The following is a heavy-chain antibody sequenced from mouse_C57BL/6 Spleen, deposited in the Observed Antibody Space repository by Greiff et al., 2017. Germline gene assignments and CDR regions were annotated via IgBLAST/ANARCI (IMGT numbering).Heavy chain of an antibody. Sequence: QVQLKESGAELVRPGSSVKLSCKASGYTFTSYWMDWVKQRPGQGLEWIGNIYTSDSETHYNQQFKDKATLTVDQSSSQAYMQRSSLTSEDSAVYYCARRRYYGSSSPYFDYWGQGTTLTVSS. V-gene: IGHV1-61*01. D-gene: IGHD1-1*01. CDR3: ARRRYYGSSSPYFDY. J-gene: IGHJ2*01. CDR1: GYTFTSYW. CDR2: IYTSDSET.